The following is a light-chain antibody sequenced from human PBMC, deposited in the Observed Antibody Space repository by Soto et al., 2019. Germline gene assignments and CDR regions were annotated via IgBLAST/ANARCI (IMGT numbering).Light chain of an antibody. J-gene: IGLJ1*01. Sequence: QSALTQPPSVSGSPGQSVTISCSGTSSDVGSYNHVSWYQQAPGTAPQVMIYEVSNRPSGVPDRFSGSKSGNTASLTISGLQPEDEADYYCYSFTTSNTYVFGTGTKLTVL. V-gene: IGLV2-18*02. CDR3: YSFTTSNTYV. CDR1: SSDVGSYNH. CDR2: EVS.